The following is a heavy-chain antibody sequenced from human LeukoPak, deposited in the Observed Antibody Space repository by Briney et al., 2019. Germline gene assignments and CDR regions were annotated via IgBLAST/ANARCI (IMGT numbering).Heavy chain of an antibody. Sequence: GGSLRLSCAASGFTFSSYAMTWVRQAPGKGLEWVSAIGGSGGSTYYADSVKGRFTISRDNSKNTLYLQMNSLRAEDTAVYYCAKDPTVGSGCPPDYWGQGTLVTVPS. V-gene: IGHV3-23*01. CDR3: AKDPTVGSGCPPDY. J-gene: IGHJ4*02. D-gene: IGHD6-19*01. CDR1: GFTFSSYA. CDR2: IGGSGGST.